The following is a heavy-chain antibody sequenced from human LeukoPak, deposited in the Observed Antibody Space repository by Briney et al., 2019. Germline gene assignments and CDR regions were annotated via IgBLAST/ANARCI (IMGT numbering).Heavy chain of an antibody. J-gene: IGHJ4*02. CDR2: IYYSGST. V-gene: IGHV4-59*08. CDR1: GGSISSYY. CDR3: ARQPYSSSLFDY. D-gene: IGHD6-13*01. Sequence: PSETLSLTCTVSGGSISSYYWSWIRQPPGKGLEWIGYIYYSGSTNYNPSLKSRVTISVDTSKNQFSLKLSSVTAADTAVYYCARQPYSSSLFDYWGQGTLVTVSS.